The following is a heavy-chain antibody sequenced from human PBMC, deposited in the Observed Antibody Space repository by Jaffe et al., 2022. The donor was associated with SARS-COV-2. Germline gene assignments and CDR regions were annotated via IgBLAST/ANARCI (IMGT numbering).Heavy chain of an antibody. CDR2: IYIGGAT. CDR3: ARPKAPRGYYYGMDV. J-gene: IGHJ6*02. Sequence: EVQLVESGGGVMQPGGSLRLSCAASGFSVSSNYMSWVRQAPGKGLEWVSAIYIGGATYYAGSVKGRFTVSRDNSKNTLYLEMNSLRAEDTAVYFCARPKAPRGYYYGMDVWGQGTTVTVSS. V-gene: IGHV3-53*01. D-gene: IGHD6-6*01. CDR1: GFSVSSNY.